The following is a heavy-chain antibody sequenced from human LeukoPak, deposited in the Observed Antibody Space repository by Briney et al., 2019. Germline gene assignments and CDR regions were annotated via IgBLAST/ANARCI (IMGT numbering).Heavy chain of an antibody. D-gene: IGHD4-23*01. CDR3: ARDDYGGNPSGSDY. V-gene: IGHV3-21*01. CDR1: GFTVSSNS. J-gene: IGHJ4*02. CDR2: ISSSSSYI. Sequence: PGGSLRLSCTVSGFTVSSNSMSWVRQAPGKGLEWVSSISSSSSYIYYADSVKGRFTISRDNAKNSLYLQMNSLRAEDTAVYYCARDDYGGNPSGSDYWGQGTLVTVSS.